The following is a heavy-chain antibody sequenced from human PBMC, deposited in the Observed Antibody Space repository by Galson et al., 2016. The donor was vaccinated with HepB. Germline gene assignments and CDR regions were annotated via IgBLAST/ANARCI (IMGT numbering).Heavy chain of an antibody. CDR3: ARVMGQWLPYF. CDR2: TYPRESDT. V-gene: IGHV5-51*01. CDR1: GYTFTDYW. D-gene: IGHD6-19*01. Sequence: QSGAEVKKPGESLKISCETSGYTFTDYWIGWVRQLLGKGLEWMGITYPRESDTRYSPPFHGQVTISADKSISTLYLHWSSLKASDTAMYYCARVMGQWLPYFWGQGTLVTVSS. J-gene: IGHJ4*02.